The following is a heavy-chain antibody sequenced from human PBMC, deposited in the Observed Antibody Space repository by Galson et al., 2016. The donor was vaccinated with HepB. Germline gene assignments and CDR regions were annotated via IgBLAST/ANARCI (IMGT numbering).Heavy chain of an antibody. Sequence: ETLSLTCTVSGGSMSSGSYYWGWIRQPPGKGLEWIGTIYYSGRTYYNPSLKSRVTISVDTSKNQFSLKLGSVTAADTAVYYCARQGGAGTYLEHDYWGQGTLVTVSS. CDR2: IYYSGRT. CDR1: GGSMSSGSYY. J-gene: IGHJ4*02. V-gene: IGHV4-39*01. CDR3: ARQGGAGTYLEHDY. D-gene: IGHD1-26*01.